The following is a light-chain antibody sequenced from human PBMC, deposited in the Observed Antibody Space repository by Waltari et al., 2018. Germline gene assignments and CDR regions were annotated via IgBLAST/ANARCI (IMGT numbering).Light chain of an antibody. CDR3: CSYAGSTTWV. V-gene: IGLV2-23*02. Sequence: QSALTQPASMSGSPGQSITVSCTGATSDIGSHNIVSWYQQHPGKAPKLILYDVNRRPSGVSDRFSGSKSGITASLTISGLQAEDEADHYCCSYAGSTTWVFGGGTKLTVL. J-gene: IGLJ3*02. CDR1: TSDIGSHNI. CDR2: DVN.